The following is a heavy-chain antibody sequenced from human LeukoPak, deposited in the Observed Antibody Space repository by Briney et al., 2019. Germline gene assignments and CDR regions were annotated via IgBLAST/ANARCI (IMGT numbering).Heavy chain of an antibody. CDR2: IKSKSNSHAT. CDR1: GVTFSGST. J-gene: IGHJ4*02. CDR3: ARQSGAAIPFVY. D-gene: IGHD2-2*02. V-gene: IGHV3-73*01. Sequence: PGGSLKLSCEASGVTFSGSTMHWVRQASGKGLEWLGHIKSKSNSHATAYAASLKGRFTISRDDSKNTAYLQSNNLETEDTAMSYCARQSGAAIPFVYWGQGTLVTVSS.